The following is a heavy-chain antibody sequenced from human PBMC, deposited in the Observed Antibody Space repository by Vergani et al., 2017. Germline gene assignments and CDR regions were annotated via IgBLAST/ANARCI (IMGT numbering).Heavy chain of an antibody. V-gene: IGHV1-69*18. D-gene: IGHD4-11*01. CDR2: IIPIFGTA. CDR3: ARYSSPHSNGPEEFDY. Sequence: QVQLVQSGAEVKKPGSSVKVSCKASGGTFSSYAISWVRQAPGQGLEWMGRIIPIFGTANYAQKFQGRVTITADESTSTAYLELSSLRSEDTAVYYCARYSSPHSNGPEEFDYWGQGTLVTVSS. CDR1: GGTFSSYA. J-gene: IGHJ4*02.